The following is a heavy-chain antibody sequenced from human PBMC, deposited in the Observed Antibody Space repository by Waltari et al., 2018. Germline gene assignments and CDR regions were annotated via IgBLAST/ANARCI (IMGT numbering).Heavy chain of an antibody. CDR2: IYTSGST. CDR1: GGSISSYY. J-gene: IGHJ4*02. Sequence: QVQLQESGPGLVKPSETLSLTCTGSGGSISSYYWSWIRQPAGKGLEWIGRIYTSGSTNYNPSLKSRVTMSVDTSKNQFSLKLSSVTAADTAVYYCARGQGRYCSGGSCYYFDYWGQGTLVTVSS. V-gene: IGHV4-4*07. D-gene: IGHD2-15*01. CDR3: ARGQGRYCSGGSCYYFDY.